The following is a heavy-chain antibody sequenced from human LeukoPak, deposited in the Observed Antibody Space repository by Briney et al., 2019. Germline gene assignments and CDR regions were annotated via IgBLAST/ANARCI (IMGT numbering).Heavy chain of an antibody. D-gene: IGHD3-3*01. CDR3: ARDSARITIFGVVRGDFDY. V-gene: IGHV3-7*01. J-gene: IGHJ4*02. CDR1: GFTFSSYW. CDR2: IKQDGSEK. Sequence: GSLRLSCAASGFTFSSYWMSWVRQAPGKGPEWVANIKQDGSEKYYVDSVKGRFTISRDNAKNSLYLQMSSLRAEDTAVYYCARDSARITIFGVVRGDFDYWGQGTLVTVSS.